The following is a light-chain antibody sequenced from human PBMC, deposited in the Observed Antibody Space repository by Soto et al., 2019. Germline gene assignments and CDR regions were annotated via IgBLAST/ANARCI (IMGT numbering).Light chain of an antibody. CDR3: QQCGSSPET. V-gene: IGKV3-20*01. J-gene: IGKJ1*01. Sequence: EIVLTQSPATLSLSPGERAPLSCRASQSVSSYLAWYQQKPGQAPRLLIYDASSRATGIPDRFSGSGSGTDFTLTISRLEPEDFAVYYCQQCGSSPETFGQGTKVDIK. CDR1: QSVSSY. CDR2: DAS.